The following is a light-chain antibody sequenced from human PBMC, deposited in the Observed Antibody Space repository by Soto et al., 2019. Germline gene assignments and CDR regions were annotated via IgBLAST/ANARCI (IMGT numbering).Light chain of an antibody. CDR1: QSAISN. CDR3: HQYYKWPLT. V-gene: IGKV3-15*01. Sequence: EIVRTQSPATLSVTPGERVTLSCRTSQSAISNLAWYQQKPGQTPRLLIYDASTRATDIPARFSGSGSGTDFTLTISSLLSEDFAVYYCHQYYKWPLTFGGGTKVDI. J-gene: IGKJ4*01. CDR2: DAS.